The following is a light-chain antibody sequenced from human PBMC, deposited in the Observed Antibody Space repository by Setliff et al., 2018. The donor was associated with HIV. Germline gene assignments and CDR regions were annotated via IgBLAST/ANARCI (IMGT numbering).Light chain of an antibody. CDR3: SSYTSSSTWG. CDR1: SSDVGSYNY. CDR2: EVS. J-gene: IGLJ3*02. Sequence: QSVLTQPASVSGSPGQSITIPCTGTSSDVGSYNYVSWYQQHPGKAPKLMIYEVSNRPSGVSNRFSGSKSGNTASLTISGLQAEDEGDYYCSSYTSSSTWGFGGGTK. V-gene: IGLV2-14*01.